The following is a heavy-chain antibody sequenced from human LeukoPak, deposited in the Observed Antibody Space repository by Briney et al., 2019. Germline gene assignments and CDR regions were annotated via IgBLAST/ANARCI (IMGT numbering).Heavy chain of an antibody. D-gene: IGHD1-7*01. V-gene: IGHV4-30-4*01. J-gene: IGHJ4*02. CDR2: IYYSGST. CDR1: GGSISSGDYY. Sequence: NPSQTLSLTCTVSGGSISSGDYYWSWIRQPPGKGLEWIGYIYYSGSTNYNPSLKSRVTISVDTSKNQFSLKLSSVTAADTAVYYCARYRWDYIFDYWGQGTLVTVSS. CDR3: ARYRWDYIFDY.